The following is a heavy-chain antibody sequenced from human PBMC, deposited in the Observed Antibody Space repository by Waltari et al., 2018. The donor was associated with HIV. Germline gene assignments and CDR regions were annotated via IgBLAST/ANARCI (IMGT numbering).Heavy chain of an antibody. D-gene: IGHD3-22*01. CDR1: GFNFRRYR. Sequence: EVQLVESGGGLVKPGGSLSLSCAASGFNFRRYRLNWVRQAPGKGLEWVSSISSSSSYIYYADSVKGRFTISRDNAKNSLYLQMNSLRAEDTAVYYCARDKAITMIVGYYFDYWGQGTLVTVSS. CDR2: ISSSSSYI. V-gene: IGHV3-21*01. CDR3: ARDKAITMIVGYYFDY. J-gene: IGHJ4*02.